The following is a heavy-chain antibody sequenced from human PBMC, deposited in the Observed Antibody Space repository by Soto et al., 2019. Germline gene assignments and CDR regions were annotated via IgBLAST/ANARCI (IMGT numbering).Heavy chain of an antibody. CDR1: GFTFSSYV. J-gene: IGHJ3*02. CDR2: IWYDGSNK. D-gene: IGHD2-21*02. CDR3: ARDGGAYCGGDCYPRAFDI. V-gene: IGHV3-33*01. Sequence: PGGSRRLCWAASGFTFSSYVMHGVRQAPGKGLGWVAVIWYDGSNKYYADSVKGRFTISRDNSKNTLYLQMNSLRAEDTAVYYCARDGGAYCGGDCYPRAFDIWGQGTMVTVSS.